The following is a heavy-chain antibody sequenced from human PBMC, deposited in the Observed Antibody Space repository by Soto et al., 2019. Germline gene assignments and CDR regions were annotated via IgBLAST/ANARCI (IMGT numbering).Heavy chain of an antibody. CDR3: ASCSGGSCYKPNYGMDV. J-gene: IGHJ6*02. D-gene: IGHD2-15*01. CDR2: ISAYNGNT. CDR1: GYTFTSYG. V-gene: IGHV1-18*01. Sequence: ASVKVSCKASGYTFTSYGISWVRQAPGQGLEWMGWISAYNGNTNYAQKLQGRVTMTTDTSTSTAYMELRSPRSDDTAVYYCASCSGGSCYKPNYGMDVWGQGTTVTVSS.